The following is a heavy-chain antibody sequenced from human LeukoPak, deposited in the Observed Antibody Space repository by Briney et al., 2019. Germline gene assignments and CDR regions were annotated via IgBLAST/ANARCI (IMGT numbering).Heavy chain of an antibody. CDR2: IKQDGSEK. V-gene: IGHV3-7*01. CDR3: ARDPALMVFDY. Sequence: AGGSLRLSCAASGFTFSSYWMSWVRQAPGKGLEWVANIKQDGSEKNYVDSVKGRFTISRDNAKNSLYLQMNSLRAEDTAVYYCARDPALMVFDYWGQGTLVTVSS. D-gene: IGHD2-8*01. CDR1: GFTFSSYW. J-gene: IGHJ4*02.